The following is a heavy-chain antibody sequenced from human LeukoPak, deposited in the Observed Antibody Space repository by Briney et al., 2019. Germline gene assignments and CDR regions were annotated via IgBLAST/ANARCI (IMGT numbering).Heavy chain of an antibody. D-gene: IGHD6-6*01. CDR1: GYTFTGYY. CDR3: ARDLKGSSNYYYYMDV. J-gene: IGHJ6*03. CDR2: INPNSGGT. V-gene: IGHV1-2*02. Sequence: ASVKVSCKASGYTFTGYYMHWVRQAPGQGLEWMGWINPNSGGTNYAQKLQGRVTMTTDTSTSTAYMELRSLRSDDTAVYYCARDLKGSSNYYYYMDVWGKGTTVTVSS.